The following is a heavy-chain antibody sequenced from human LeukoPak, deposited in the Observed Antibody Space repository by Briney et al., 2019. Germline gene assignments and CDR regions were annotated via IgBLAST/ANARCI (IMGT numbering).Heavy chain of an antibody. CDR3: ARHKSWNETPFDY. J-gene: IGHJ4*02. Sequence: GGSLRLSCAASGFTFSSYSMNWVRQAPGKGLEWVSYITSSSSTIYYADSVKGRFTISRDNAKNSLFLQMNSLRADDTAVYYCARHKSWNETPFDYWGQGTLVTVSS. D-gene: IGHD1-1*01. CDR1: GFTFSSYS. CDR2: ITSSSSTI. V-gene: IGHV3-48*01.